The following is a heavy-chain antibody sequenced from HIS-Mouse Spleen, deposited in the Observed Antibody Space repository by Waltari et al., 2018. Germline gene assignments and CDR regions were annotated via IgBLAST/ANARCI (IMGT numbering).Heavy chain of an antibody. CDR1: GFTFSSYA. V-gene: IGHV3-23*01. D-gene: IGHD2-21*02. J-gene: IGHJ4*02. CDR2: ISGSGGST. CDR3: ATTREGCGGDCYFDY. Sequence: EVQLLESGGGLVQPGGSLRLSCAASGFTFSSYAMSCVRQAPGKGLEWVSAISGSGGSTYYADSVKGRFTISRDNSKNTLYLQMNSLRAEDTAVYYCATTREGCGGDCYFDYWGQGTLVTVSS.